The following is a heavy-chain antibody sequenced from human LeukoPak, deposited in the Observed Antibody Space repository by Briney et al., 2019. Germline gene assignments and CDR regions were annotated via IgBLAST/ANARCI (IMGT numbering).Heavy chain of an antibody. CDR3: AKAAKFYYGSQTYYYFDY. J-gene: IGHJ4*02. V-gene: IGHV4-59*01. Sequence: SENLSLTCTVSSASISTYYWSWIRQPPGKGLEWIGYIYHSGPSNYNPSLKSRVAMSVDTSKSQFSLSLTSVTTADTAVYYCAKAAKFYYGSQTYYYFDYWGQGILVTVSS. D-gene: IGHD3-10*01. CDR2: IYHSGPS. CDR1: SASISTYY.